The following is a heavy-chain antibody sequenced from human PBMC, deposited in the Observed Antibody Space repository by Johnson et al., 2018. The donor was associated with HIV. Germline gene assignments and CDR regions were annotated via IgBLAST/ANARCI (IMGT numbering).Heavy chain of an antibody. J-gene: IGHJ3*02. Sequence: VQLVESGGGLVQPGRSLRLSCAASGFTFDDYAMHWVRQAPGKGLEWVSGISWNSGSIGYADSVKGRFTISRDNAKNSLYLQMNSLRVEDTALYYCAKESAFDIWGQGTMVTVSS. CDR3: AKESAFDI. CDR1: GFTFDDYA. V-gene: IGHV3-9*01. CDR2: ISWNSGSI.